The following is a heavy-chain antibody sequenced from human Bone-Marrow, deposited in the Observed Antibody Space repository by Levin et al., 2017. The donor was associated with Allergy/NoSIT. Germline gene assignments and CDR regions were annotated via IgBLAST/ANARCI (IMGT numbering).Heavy chain of an antibody. CDR3: AGGARDLGYYFAV. V-gene: IGHV4-59*01. Sequence: SETLSLTCIVSNDSISSYYWSWIRQSPGQGMEWIGSLYYSGYTNYNPSLKSRVTTSVDMSKNQFSLRLSSVTAADTGIYYCAGGARDLGYYFAVWGPGSLVTVSS. CDR2: LYYSGYT. CDR1: NDSISSYY. J-gene: IGHJ4*02. D-gene: IGHD2-21*01.